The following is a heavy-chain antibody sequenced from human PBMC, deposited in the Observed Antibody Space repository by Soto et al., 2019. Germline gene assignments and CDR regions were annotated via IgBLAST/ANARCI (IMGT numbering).Heavy chain of an antibody. Sequence: ASVKVSCKASGYTFTSYYMHWVRQAPGQGLEWMGIINPSGGSTSYAQKFQGRVTITRDTSASTAYMELSSLRSEDTAVYYCARSGLAVAGPGPLWGQGTLVTVSS. CDR3: ARSGLAVAGPGPL. J-gene: IGHJ4*02. D-gene: IGHD6-19*01. CDR2: INPSGGST. V-gene: IGHV1-46*01. CDR1: GYTFTSYY.